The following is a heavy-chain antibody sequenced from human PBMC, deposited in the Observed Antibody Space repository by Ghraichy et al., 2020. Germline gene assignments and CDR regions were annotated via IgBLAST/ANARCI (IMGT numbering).Heavy chain of an antibody. V-gene: IGHV3-7*01. CDR2: VNQDGSES. CDR3: ARNSSSFYGDNKWFDP. CDR1: GFTFRSYS. J-gene: IGHJ5*02. D-gene: IGHD6-13*01. Sequence: GGSLRLSCAASGFTFRSYSMNWVRQPPGKGLEWVAYVNQDGSESYYVDSVKGRFTISRDNTKNSLYLQMNGLRADDAAVYYCARNSSSFYGDNKWFDPRGQGTLVTVSS.